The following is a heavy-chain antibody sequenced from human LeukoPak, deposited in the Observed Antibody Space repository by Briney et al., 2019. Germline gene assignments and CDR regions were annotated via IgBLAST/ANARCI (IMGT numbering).Heavy chain of an antibody. CDR1: GFTFSSYS. J-gene: IGHJ4*02. CDR2: ISSSSSYI. V-gene: IGHV3-21*01. CDR3: ATDRRSSLDY. Sequence: GGSLRLSCAASGFTFSSYSMNWVRQAPGKGLEWVSSISSSSSYIYYADSVKGRFTISRDNAMNSLYQQMNSLRPEDTAVYYCATDRRSSLDYWGQGTLVAVSS.